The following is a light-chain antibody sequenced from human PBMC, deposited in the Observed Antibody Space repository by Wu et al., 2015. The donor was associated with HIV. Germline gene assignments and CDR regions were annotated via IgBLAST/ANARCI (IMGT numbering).Light chain of an antibody. Sequence: QLTQSPSSLSASVGDRITIICRASQDINNYLAWYQQKPGKAPKLLMYGPSTLQSGVPSRFSGSRSGTDFTLTISSLQPEDIGTYCHQFYVHPRSFGQGTKLEI. CDR2: GPS. CDR1: QDINNY. V-gene: IGKV1-9*01. J-gene: IGKJ2*03. CDR3: HQFYVHPRS.